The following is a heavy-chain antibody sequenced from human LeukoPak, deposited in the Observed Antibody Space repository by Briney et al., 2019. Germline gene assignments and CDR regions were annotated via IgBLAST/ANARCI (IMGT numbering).Heavy chain of an antibody. V-gene: IGHV3-48*02. D-gene: IGHD4-17*01. CDR2: ITSSSSTI. CDR3: ARGPYGGYVDAFDI. J-gene: IGHJ3*02. Sequence: GGSLRLSCAASGFTFSTYTMNWVRQAPGKGLEWLSYITSSSSTIYYADSVKGRFTISRDNAKNSLYLQMNSLRDEDTAVYYCARGPYGGYVDAFDIWGQGTMVTVSS. CDR1: GFTFSTYT.